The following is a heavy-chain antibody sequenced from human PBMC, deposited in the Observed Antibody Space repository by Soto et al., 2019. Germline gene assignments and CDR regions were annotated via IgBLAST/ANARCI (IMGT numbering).Heavy chain of an antibody. CDR3: ARGDFWSGYYYTRDFDY. D-gene: IGHD3-3*01. Sequence: GGSLRLSCAASGFTFSSYSMNWVRQAPGKGLEWVSSISSSSSYIYYADSVKGRFTISRDNAKNSLYLQMNSLRAEDTAVYYCARGDFWSGYYYTRDFDYWGQGTLVTVSS. CDR1: GFTFSSYS. J-gene: IGHJ4*02. CDR2: ISSSSSYI. V-gene: IGHV3-21*01.